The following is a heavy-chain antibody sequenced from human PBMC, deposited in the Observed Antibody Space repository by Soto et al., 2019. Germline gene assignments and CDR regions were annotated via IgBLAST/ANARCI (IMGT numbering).Heavy chain of an antibody. V-gene: IGHV4-59*01. CDR1: GGSISSYY. Sequence: SETLSLTCTVSGGSISSYYWSWIRQPPGKGLEWVGYIYYSGSTKYNPPLKSRVTISVDTSKDQFSLKLSSVTAADTAVYYCAGYDYGDSHFDDWGQGTLVTVSS. CDR3: AGYDYGDSHFDD. D-gene: IGHD4-17*01. J-gene: IGHJ4*02. CDR2: IYYSGST.